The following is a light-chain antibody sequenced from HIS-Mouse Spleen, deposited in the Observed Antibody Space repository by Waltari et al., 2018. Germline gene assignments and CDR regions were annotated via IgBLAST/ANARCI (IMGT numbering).Light chain of an antibody. CDR1: QSLLHSDGTTY. CDR3: MQGTHWPPWT. Sequence: DVVMTQSPLSLPVTLGQPASISCRSSQSLLHSDGTTYSNWFQQRPGQSPRRLTYKVSNRDSGVPDRVSGSGSGTDFTLKISRVEAEDVGVYYCMQGTHWPPWTFGQGTKVEIK. CDR2: KVS. J-gene: IGKJ1*01. V-gene: IGKV2-30*02.